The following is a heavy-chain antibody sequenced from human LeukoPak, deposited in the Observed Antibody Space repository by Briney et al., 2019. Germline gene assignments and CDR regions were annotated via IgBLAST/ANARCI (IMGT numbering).Heavy chain of an antibody. CDR1: GFTFSSYS. Sequence: GGSLRLSCAASGFTFSSYSMNWVRQAPGKGLEWVSSISSSSSYIYYGDSVKGRFTISRDNAKNSLYPQMNSLRAEDTAVYYCARDESSGYSYGYWGQGTLVTVSS. CDR3: ARDESSGYSYGY. J-gene: IGHJ4*02. D-gene: IGHD3-22*01. V-gene: IGHV3-21*01. CDR2: ISSSSSYI.